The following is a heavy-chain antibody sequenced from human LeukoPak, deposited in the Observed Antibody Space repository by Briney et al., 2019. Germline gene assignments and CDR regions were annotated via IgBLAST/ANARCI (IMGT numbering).Heavy chain of an antibody. CDR2: ISSSSSYI. CDR1: GFTFSSYS. Sequence: GGSLRLSCAASGFTFSSYSMNWVRQAPGKGLEWVSSISSSSSYIYYADSVKGRFTISRDNSKNTLYLQMNSLRAEDTAVYYCAKADGDRVPSDAFDIWGQGTMVTVSS. V-gene: IGHV3-21*04. CDR3: AKADGDRVPSDAFDI. D-gene: IGHD7-27*01. J-gene: IGHJ3*02.